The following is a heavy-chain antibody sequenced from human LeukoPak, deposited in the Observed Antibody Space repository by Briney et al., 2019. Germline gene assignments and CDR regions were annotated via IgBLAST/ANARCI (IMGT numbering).Heavy chain of an antibody. CDR1: GYTFTNYG. Sequence: ASVKVSCKASGYTFTNYGISWVRRAPGQGLEWMGWISTYNANTNYAQKLQGRVTMTTDTSTSTAYMELRSLRSDDTAVYYCARKTIAGGYNWFDPWGQGTLVTVSS. J-gene: IGHJ5*02. CDR3: ARKTIAGGYNWFDP. V-gene: IGHV1-18*01. D-gene: IGHD6-13*01. CDR2: ISTYNANT.